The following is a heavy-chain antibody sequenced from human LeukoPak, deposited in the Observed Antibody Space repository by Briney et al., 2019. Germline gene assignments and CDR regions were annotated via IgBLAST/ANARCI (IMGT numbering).Heavy chain of an antibody. CDR2: HYYSGNT. J-gene: IGHJ6*02. D-gene: IGHD2-8*01. CDR1: GGSISSGSYW. Sequence: TSETLSLACTVSGGSISSGSYWWSWLRQHPERGLEWIGYHYYSGNTYYNPSLKSRVSISVDTSKNQLSLTLTPVTAADTAVYYCARGHRTSSAYHCNAMDVWGQGTTVTVSS. V-gene: IGHV4-31*03. CDR3: ARGHRTSSAYHCNAMDV.